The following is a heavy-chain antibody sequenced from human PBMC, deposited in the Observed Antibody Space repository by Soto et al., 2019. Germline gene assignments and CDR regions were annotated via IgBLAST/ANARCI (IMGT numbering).Heavy chain of an antibody. D-gene: IGHD3-22*01. Sequence: GESLKISCKGSVYSFAGYWITWVRQKPGKGLEWMGRIDPSDSQTYYSPSFRGHVTISATKSITTVFLQWSSLKASDTAMYYCARHEYDSSGYYLNAYYYYGMDVWGQGTTVTVSS. J-gene: IGHJ6*02. CDR1: VYSFAGYW. CDR3: ARHEYDSSGYYLNAYYYYGMDV. V-gene: IGHV5-10-1*01. CDR2: IDPSDSQT.